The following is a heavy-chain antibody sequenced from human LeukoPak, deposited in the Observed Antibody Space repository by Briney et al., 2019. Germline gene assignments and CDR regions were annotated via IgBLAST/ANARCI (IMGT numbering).Heavy chain of an antibody. J-gene: IGHJ5*02. CDR2: IYYSGST. CDR1: GGSISSYY. Sequence: KTSETLSLTCTVSGGSISSYYWSWIRQPPGKGLEWIGYIYYSGSTNYNPSLKSRVTISVDTSKNQFSLKLSSVTAADTAVYYCARQVSATYRMVRGVFDPWGQGTLVTVSS. CDR3: ARQVSATYRMVRGVFDP. D-gene: IGHD3-10*01. V-gene: IGHV4-59*08.